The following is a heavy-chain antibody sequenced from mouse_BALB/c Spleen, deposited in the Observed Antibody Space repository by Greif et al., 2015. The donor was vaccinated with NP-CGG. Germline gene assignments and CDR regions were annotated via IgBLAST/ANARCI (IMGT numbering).Heavy chain of an antibody. Sequence: QVQLQQSGAELVKPGASVKLSCKASGYTFTSYYMYWVKQRPGQGLEWIGEINPSNGGTNFNEKFKSKATLTVDKSSSTAYMRLSSLTSEDSAVYYCTRADPDYWGQGTSVTVSS. J-gene: IGHJ4*01. CDR3: TRADPDY. CDR2: INPSNGGT. V-gene: IGHV1S81*02. CDR1: GYTFTSYY.